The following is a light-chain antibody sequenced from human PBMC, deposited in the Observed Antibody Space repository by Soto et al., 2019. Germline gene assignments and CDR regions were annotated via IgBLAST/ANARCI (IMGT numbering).Light chain of an antibody. CDR3: QQRSNWPPALS. CDR1: QSVNNF. V-gene: IGKV3-11*01. CDR2: DAS. J-gene: IGKJ4*01. Sequence: EVVLTQSPATLSLSPGDRATLSCRASQSVNNFLAWYQQKPGQTPRLLIYDASKRATGIPGRFSGSGSGTDFTLTISSLEPEGFAVYYCQQRSNWPPALSFGGGTKVEI.